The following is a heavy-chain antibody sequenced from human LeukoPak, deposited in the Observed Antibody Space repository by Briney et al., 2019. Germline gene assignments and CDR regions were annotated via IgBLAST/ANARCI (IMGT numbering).Heavy chain of an antibody. CDR3: ARGVALITMVRGVIYYYYYGMDV. CDR1: GGSFSGYY. CDR2: INHGGST. J-gene: IGHJ6*04. D-gene: IGHD3-10*01. Sequence: SETLSLTCAVYGGSFSGYYWSWIRQPPGKGLEWIGEINHGGSTNYNPSLKSRVTISVDTSKNQFSLKLSSVTAADTAVYYCARGVALITMVRGVIYYYYYGMDVWGKGTTVTVSS. V-gene: IGHV4-34*01.